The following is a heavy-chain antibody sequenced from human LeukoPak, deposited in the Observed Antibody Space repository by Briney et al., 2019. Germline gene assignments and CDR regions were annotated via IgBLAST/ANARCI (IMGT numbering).Heavy chain of an antibody. CDR3: ASAWDDYYYYGMDV. CDR2: IKQDGSAK. CDR1: GFTFSSYW. J-gene: IGHJ6*02. V-gene: IGHV3-7*01. Sequence: GGSLRLSCAASGFTFSSYWMSWVRQAPGKGLEWVANIKQDGSAKYYVDSVKGRFTISRDNAKNSLYLQMNSLRAEETAVYYCASAWDDYYYYGMDVWGQGTTVTVSS. D-gene: IGHD1-26*01.